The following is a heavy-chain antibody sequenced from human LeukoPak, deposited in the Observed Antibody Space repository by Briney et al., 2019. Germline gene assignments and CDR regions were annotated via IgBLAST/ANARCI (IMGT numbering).Heavy chain of an antibody. J-gene: IGHJ4*02. CDR1: GFTFSSYW. CDR2: INSDGSST. Sequence: TGGSLRLSCAASGFTFSSYWMHWVRQAPGKGLVWVSRINSDGSSTSYADSVKGRFTISRDNAKNTLYLQMNSLRAEDTAVYYCARGSDYYGSGSYGFDYWGQGTLVTVSS. D-gene: IGHD3-10*01. V-gene: IGHV3-74*01. CDR3: ARGSDYYGSGSYGFDY.